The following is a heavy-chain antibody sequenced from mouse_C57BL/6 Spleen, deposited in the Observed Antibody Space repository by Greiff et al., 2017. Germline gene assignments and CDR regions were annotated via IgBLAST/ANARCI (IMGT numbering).Heavy chain of an antibody. D-gene: IGHD1-1*01. CDR1: GFNIKDDY. Sequence: EVKLQESGAELVRPGASVKLSCTASGFNIKDDYMHWVKQRPEQGLEWIGWIDPENGDTEYASKFQGKATITADTSSNTAYLQLSSLTSEDTAVYYCTGYYYGSSPHWYCDVWGTGTTVTVSS. V-gene: IGHV14-4*01. J-gene: IGHJ1*03. CDR2: IDPENGDT. CDR3: TGYYYGSSPHWYCDV.